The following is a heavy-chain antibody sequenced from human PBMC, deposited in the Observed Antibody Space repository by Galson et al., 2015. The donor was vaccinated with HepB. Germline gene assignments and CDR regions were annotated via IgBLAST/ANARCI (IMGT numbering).Heavy chain of an antibody. D-gene: IGHD6-13*01. CDR1: GYTFTRYG. CDR3: AREHIAAAGTAFDY. CDR2: ISAYNGNT. J-gene: IGHJ4*02. Sequence: SVKVSCKASGYTFTRYGISWVRQAPGQGLEWMGWISAYNGNTNYAQKLLGRVTMTTDTSTSTAYMELRSLRSDDTAVYYCAREHIAAAGTAFDYWGQGTLVTVSS. V-gene: IGHV1-18*04.